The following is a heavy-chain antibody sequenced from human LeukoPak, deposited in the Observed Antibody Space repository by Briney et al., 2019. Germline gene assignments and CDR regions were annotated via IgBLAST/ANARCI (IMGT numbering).Heavy chain of an antibody. D-gene: IGHD2-2*01. CDR2: MNPNSGNT. Sequence: ASVKVSCKASGYTFTGYDINWVRQATGQGLEWMGWMNPNSGNTGYAQKFQGRVTMTRNTSISTAYMELSSLRSEDTAVYYCARGGYCSSTSCYEDAFDIWGQGTMVTVSS. CDR1: GYTFTGYD. V-gene: IGHV1-8*01. CDR3: ARGGYCSSTSCYEDAFDI. J-gene: IGHJ3*02.